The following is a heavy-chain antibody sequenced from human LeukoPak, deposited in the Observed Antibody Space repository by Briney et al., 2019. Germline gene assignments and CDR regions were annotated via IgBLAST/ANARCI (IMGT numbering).Heavy chain of an antibody. CDR2: INHSGST. Sequence: SETLSLTCAVYGGSFSGYYWSWIRQPPGKGLEWIGEINHSGSTNYNPSLKSRVTISVDTPKNQFSLKLSSVTAADTAVYYCARGRRLLDYWGQGTLVTVSS. V-gene: IGHV4-34*01. CDR1: GGSFSGYY. D-gene: IGHD4-17*01. J-gene: IGHJ4*02. CDR3: ARGRRLLDY.